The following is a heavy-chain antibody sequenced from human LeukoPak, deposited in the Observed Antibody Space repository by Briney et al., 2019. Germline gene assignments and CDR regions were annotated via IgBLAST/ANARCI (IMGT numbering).Heavy chain of an antibody. Sequence: GGSLRLSCAASGFTFSSSGMHWVRQPPGKGLEWVAFIRYDGSNKYYADSVKGRFTISRDNSENTLYLQMNSLRAEDTAVYYCARDLIYWGQGTLVTVSS. V-gene: IGHV3-30*02. CDR1: GFTFSSSG. CDR3: ARDLIY. CDR2: IRYDGSNK. J-gene: IGHJ4*02. D-gene: IGHD3-10*01.